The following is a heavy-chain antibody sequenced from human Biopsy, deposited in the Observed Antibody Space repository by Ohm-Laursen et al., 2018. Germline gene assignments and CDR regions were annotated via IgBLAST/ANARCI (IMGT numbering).Heavy chain of an antibody. CDR1: GGSISSDY. Sequence: TLSLTCSVSGGSISSDYWSWIRQPPRKGLEWIGYISSRGSTNYNPSLRGRVTITVDTSKNQFSLKLTSVTAADTAVFFCARLYRLDDYWNGDPPDAFDVWGPGTMVTVS. V-gene: IGHV4-59*01. CDR2: ISSRGST. J-gene: IGHJ3*01. D-gene: IGHD3-3*01. CDR3: ARLYRLDDYWNGDPPDAFDV.